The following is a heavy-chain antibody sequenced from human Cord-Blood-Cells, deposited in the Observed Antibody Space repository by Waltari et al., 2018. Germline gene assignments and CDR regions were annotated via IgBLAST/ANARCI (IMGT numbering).Heavy chain of an antibody. D-gene: IGHD1-1*01. Sequence: QVQLVQSGAEVKKPGASVKVSCQASGYTFTSYYMHWVRQAPGQGLEWMGIINPSGGSTSYAQKFQGRVTMTRDTSTSTVYMELSSLRSEDTAVYYCARDRVVQLERRNNWFDPWGQGTLVTVSS. CDR3: ARDRVVQLERRNNWFDP. CDR1: GYTFTSYY. V-gene: IGHV1-46*01. J-gene: IGHJ5*02. CDR2: INPSGGST.